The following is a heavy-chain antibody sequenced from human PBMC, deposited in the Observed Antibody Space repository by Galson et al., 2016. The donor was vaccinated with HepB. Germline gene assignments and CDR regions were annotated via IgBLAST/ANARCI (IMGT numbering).Heavy chain of an antibody. CDR1: GFTFDDYT. J-gene: IGHJ4*02. Sequence: SLRLSCAASGFTFDDYTMHWVRQAPGKGLQWVSLVTWNGNPYYADSVKGRFTISRDNNNNSLYLQMNSLRIEDDAFYYSVKESQLGHNSYGPRFDNWGQGTRVTVAS. V-gene: IGHV3-43*01. CDR2: VTWNGNP. CDR3: VKESQLGHNSYGPRFDN. D-gene: IGHD5-18*01.